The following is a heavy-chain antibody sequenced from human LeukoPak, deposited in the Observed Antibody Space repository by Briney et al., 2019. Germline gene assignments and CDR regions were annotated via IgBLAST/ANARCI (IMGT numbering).Heavy chain of an antibody. J-gene: IGHJ2*01. CDR1: GFTVSSNS. D-gene: IGHD5-18*01. V-gene: IGHV3-53*01. Sequence: GGSLRLSCAASGFTVSSNSMSWVRQAPGKGLEWVSVIYSGGSAYYADSVKGRFTISRDNSKNTLYLQMNSLRAEDTAVYYCARTFSGYSYGMYWYFDLWGRGTLVTVSS. CDR2: IYSGGSA. CDR3: ARTFSGYSYGMYWYFDL.